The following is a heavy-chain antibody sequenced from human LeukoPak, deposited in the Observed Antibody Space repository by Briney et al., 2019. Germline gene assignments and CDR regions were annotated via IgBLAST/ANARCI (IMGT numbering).Heavy chain of an antibody. V-gene: IGHV4-38-2*02. D-gene: IGHD5-12*01. Sequence: SETLSLTCTVSGYSTSSGYYWGWIRQPPGKGLEWIGSIYHSGSTYYNPSLKSRVTISVDTSKNQFSLKLSSVTAADTAVYYCARGYIVATSFDYWGQGTLVTVSS. CDR1: GYSTSSGYY. CDR3: ARGYIVATSFDY. J-gene: IGHJ4*02. CDR2: IYHSGST.